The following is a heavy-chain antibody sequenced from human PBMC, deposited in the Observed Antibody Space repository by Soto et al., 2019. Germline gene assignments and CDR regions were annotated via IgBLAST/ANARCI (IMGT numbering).Heavy chain of an antibody. V-gene: IGHV4-31*03. CDR1: GGSISSGGYY. CDR3: AREDDGGDSLDV. Sequence: SETLSLTCTVSGGSISSGGYYWSWIRQHPGKGLEWIGYIYYSGSTYYNPSLKSRVTISVDTSKNQFSLKLSSVTAADTAVYFCAREDDGGDSLDVWGQGTTVTVSS. J-gene: IGHJ6*02. D-gene: IGHD2-21*02. CDR2: IYYSGST.